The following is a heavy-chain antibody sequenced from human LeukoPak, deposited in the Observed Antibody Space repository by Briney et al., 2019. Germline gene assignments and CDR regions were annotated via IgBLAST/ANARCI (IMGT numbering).Heavy chain of an antibody. J-gene: IGHJ6*03. CDR3: ARTTMVRGTYYMDV. D-gene: IGHD3-10*01. Sequence: SETLSLTCTVSGGSISSYYWSWIRQPPGKGLEWIGEINHSGSTNYNPSLKSRVTISVDTSKNQFSLKLSSVTAADTAVYYCARTTMVRGTYYMDVWGKGTTVTISS. CDR1: GGSISSYY. V-gene: IGHV4-34*01. CDR2: INHSGST.